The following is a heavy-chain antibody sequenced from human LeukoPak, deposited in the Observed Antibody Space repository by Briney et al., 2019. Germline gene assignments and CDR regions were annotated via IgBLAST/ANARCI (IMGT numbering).Heavy chain of an antibody. CDR3: ARRGAETTVTTFDL. D-gene: IGHD4-17*01. CDR1: VYTFTSYW. J-gene: IGHJ4*02. Sequence: GASVKVSCKASVYTFTSYWIAWVRQMPGKGLEWMGIIYPGDSDTRYSPSFQGQVTISADKSISTAYLQWSSLKASDTAMYYCARRGAETTVTTFDLWGQGTLVTVSS. V-gene: IGHV5-51*01. CDR2: IYPGDSDT.